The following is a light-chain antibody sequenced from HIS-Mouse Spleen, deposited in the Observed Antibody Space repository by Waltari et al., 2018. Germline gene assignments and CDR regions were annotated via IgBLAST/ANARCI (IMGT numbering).Light chain of an antibody. CDR3: QQYNSYSPKYT. CDR2: KAS. Sequence: DIQMTQSPSTLSASVGERVTITCRASQSISSWLAWYQQKPGKAPKLLIYKASSLESGVPSRFSGSGSGTEFTLTISSLQPDDFATYYCQQYNSYSPKYTFGQGTKLEIK. CDR1: QSISSW. V-gene: IGKV1-5*03. J-gene: IGKJ2*01.